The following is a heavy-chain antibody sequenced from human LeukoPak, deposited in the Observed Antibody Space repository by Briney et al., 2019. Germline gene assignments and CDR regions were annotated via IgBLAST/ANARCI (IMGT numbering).Heavy chain of an antibody. CDR2: ITSSSSYI. CDR1: GFTFSSYG. Sequence: GSLRLSCAAPGFTFSSYGMNWGRPAPGKGLEWVSSITSSSSYIYYAGSVKGRFTISRDNAKNSLFLQMNSLRAEDTAVYYCARDKGTEGLLPRGDWYFDLWGRGTLVTVSS. V-gene: IGHV3-21*01. D-gene: IGHD3-3*01. CDR3: ARDKGTEGLLPRGDWYFDL. J-gene: IGHJ2*01.